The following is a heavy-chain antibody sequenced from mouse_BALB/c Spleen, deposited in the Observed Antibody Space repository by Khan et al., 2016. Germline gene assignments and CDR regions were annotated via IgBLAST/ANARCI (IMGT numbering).Heavy chain of an antibody. CDR2: ISYSGST. J-gene: IGHJ2*01. D-gene: IGHD1-1*01. V-gene: IGHV3-2*02. Sequence: EVQLQESGPGLVKPSQSLSLTCTVTGYSITSDYAWNWIRQFPGNKLEWIGYISYSGSTSYNPSLKSRISITRDTSKNQFFLQLNSVTTEDTATXYCARDYYGSSYFDYWGQGTTLTVSS. CDR3: ARDYYGSSYFDY. CDR1: GYSITSDYA.